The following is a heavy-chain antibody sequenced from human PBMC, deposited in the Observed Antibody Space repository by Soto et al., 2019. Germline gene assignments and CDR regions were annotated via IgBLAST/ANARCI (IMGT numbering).Heavy chain of an antibody. V-gene: IGHV3-23*01. CDR1: GFTFSSSA. J-gene: IGHJ5*02. D-gene: IGHD1-26*01. CDR3: AGDIRSASGVGSYGWFDP. CDR2: ISGSGTNT. Sequence: GGSLRLSCAASGFTFSSSAMGWVRQAPGKGLEWVSSISGSGTNTYYPDSVRGRFTVSRDNSKNTLYLQMNSLSAEDTALYYCAGDIRSASGVGSYGWFDPWGQGTLVTVS.